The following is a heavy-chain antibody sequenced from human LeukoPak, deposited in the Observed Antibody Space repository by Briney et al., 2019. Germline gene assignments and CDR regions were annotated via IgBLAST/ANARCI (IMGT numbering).Heavy chain of an antibody. CDR2: IYTSGST. J-gene: IGHJ6*03. CDR3: ARVGSSSWYNYYYYYMDV. CDR1: GGSISSGDYY. V-gene: IGHV4-61*02. D-gene: IGHD6-13*01. Sequence: SQTLSLTCTVSGGSISSGDYYWSWIRQPAGKGLEWIGRIYTSGSTNYNPSLKSRVTISVDTSKNQFSLKLSSVTAADTAVYYCARVGSSSWYNYYYYYMDVWGKGTTVTVSS.